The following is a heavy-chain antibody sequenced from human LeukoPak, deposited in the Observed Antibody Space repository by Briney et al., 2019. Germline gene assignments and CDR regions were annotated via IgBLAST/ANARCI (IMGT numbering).Heavy chain of an antibody. V-gene: IGHV4-59*01. CDR1: GGSISSYY. J-gene: IGHJ4*02. CDR2: IYYSGST. D-gene: IGHD3-22*01. CDR3: AREDDSSAVDY. Sequence: SETLSLTCTVSGGSISSYYWSWIRQPPGKGLEWIGYIYYSGSTNYNPSLKSRVTISVDTSKNQFSLKLSSVTAADTAVYYCAREDDSSAVDYWGQGTLVTVSS.